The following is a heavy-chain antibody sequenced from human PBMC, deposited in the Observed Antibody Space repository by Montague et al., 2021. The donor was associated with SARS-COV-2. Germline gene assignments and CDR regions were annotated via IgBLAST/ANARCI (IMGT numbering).Heavy chain of an antibody. CDR1: NASITTSNW. V-gene: IGHV4/OR15-8*01. Sequence: TLSLICTVSNASITTSNWWTWVRQAPGKGLEWVGEIHHSGTLNYDPSLKSRVTISVDTSKNHFSLNLNSVTAADTALYFCARRIRITVFRGVPLTTHSLESWGQGIMVTVSS. CDR2: IHHSGTL. CDR3: ARRIRITVFRGVPLTTHSLES. D-gene: IGHD3-10*01. J-gene: IGHJ4*02.